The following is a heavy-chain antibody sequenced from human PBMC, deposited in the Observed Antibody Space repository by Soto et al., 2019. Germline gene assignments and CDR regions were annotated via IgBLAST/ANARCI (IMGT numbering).Heavy chain of an antibody. CDR1: GFTFSSYA. CDR3: AKVGRGYSSSWYFDY. Sequence: EVQLLESGGGLVQPGGSLRLSCAASGFTFSSYAMSWVCQAPGKGLEWVSAISGSGGSTYYADSVKGRFTISRDNSKNTLYLQMNRLRAEDTAVYYCAKVGRGYSSSWYFDYWGQGTLVTVSS. V-gene: IGHV3-23*01. D-gene: IGHD6-13*01. J-gene: IGHJ4*02. CDR2: ISGSGGST.